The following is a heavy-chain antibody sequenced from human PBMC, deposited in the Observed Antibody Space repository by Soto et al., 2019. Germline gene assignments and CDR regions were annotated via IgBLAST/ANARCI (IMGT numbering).Heavy chain of an antibody. CDR1: GGSISSSSYY. V-gene: IGHV4-39*01. CDR2: IYYSGST. Sequence: QLQLQESGPGLVKPSETLSLTCTVSGGSISSSSYYWGWIRQPPGKGLEWIGSIYYSGSTYYNPTLKSRVTISVDTSKNQFYLKLSSVTAADTAVYYCARHSETVSTNYDYYCYGMDVWGQGTTVTVSS. CDR3: ARHSETVSTNYDYYCYGMDV. D-gene: IGHD3-10*01. J-gene: IGHJ6*02.